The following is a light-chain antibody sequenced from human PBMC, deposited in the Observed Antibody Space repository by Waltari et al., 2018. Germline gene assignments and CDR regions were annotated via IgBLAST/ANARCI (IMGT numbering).Light chain of an antibody. V-gene: IGLV2-23*01. CDR3: CSYSHADTLI. CDR1: DSDVGTYHL. CDR2: EAS. J-gene: IGLJ2*01. Sequence: QSALTQPASVSGSPGQSITISCTGSDSDVGTYHLFSWFQQHPGRAPKLIIYEASKRPSGISDRFSGSKSGNTASLTISGLQAEDEAHYFCCSYSHADTLIFGGGTKLTVL.